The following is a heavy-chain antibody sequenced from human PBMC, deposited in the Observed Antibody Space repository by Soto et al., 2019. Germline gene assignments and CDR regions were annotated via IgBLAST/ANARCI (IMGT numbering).Heavy chain of an antibody. CDR2: IGISIGYI. J-gene: IGHJ3*01. CDR3: GRNVLAVTEDAVDV. Sequence: EEQLVESGGGLVKPGGSLRLSCVASGFNLSSYTMSWVRQAPGKGLEWVSSIGISIGYIYYAESVTGRFTISRDNAQNSLFLEMNSLRAEDTALYFCGRNVLAVTEDAVDVWGQGTMVTVSS. CDR1: GFNLSSYT. D-gene: IGHD2-15*01. V-gene: IGHV3-21*01.